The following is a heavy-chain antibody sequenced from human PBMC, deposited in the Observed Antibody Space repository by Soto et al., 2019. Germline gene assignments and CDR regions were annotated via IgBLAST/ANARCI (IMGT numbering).Heavy chain of an antibody. CDR2: IYYSGST. V-gene: IGHV4-31*03. D-gene: IGHD3-22*01. CDR3: ASVYSSGYYHWLDS. Sequence: PSETLSLTCTVSGGSISSGGYYWSWIRQHPGKGLEWIGYIYYSGSTYYNPSLKSRVTISVDTSKNQFSLKLSSVTAADTAVYYCASVYSSGYYHWLDSWGQGTLVTVSS. CDR1: GGSISSGGYY. J-gene: IGHJ5*01.